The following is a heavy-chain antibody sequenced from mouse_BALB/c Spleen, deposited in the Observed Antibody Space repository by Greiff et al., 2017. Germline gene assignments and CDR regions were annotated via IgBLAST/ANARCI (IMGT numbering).Heavy chain of an antibody. J-gene: IGHJ2*01. Sequence: EVHLVESGGGLVKPGGSLKLSCAASGFTFSSYTMSWVRQTPEKRLEWVATISSGGSYTYYPDSVKGRFTISRDNAKNTLYLQMSSLKSEDTAMYYCTRVGGYYFDYWGQGTTLTVSS. CDR3: TRVGGYYFDY. CDR2: ISSGGSYT. CDR1: GFTFSSYT. D-gene: IGHD3-3*01. V-gene: IGHV5-6-4*01.